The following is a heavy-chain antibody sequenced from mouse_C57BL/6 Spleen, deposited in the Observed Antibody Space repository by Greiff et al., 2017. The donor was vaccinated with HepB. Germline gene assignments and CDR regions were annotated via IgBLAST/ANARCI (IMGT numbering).Heavy chain of an antibody. CDR3: ARDYGSSLRYFDV. D-gene: IGHD1-1*01. Sequence: VQLQQSGPELVKPGASVKISCKASGYTFTDYYMNWVKQSHGKSLEWIGDINPNNGGTSYNQKFKGKATLTVDKSSSTAYMELRSLTSEDSAVYYCARDYGSSLRYFDVWGTGTTVTVSS. CDR2: INPNNGGT. J-gene: IGHJ1*03. V-gene: IGHV1-26*01. CDR1: GYTFTDYY.